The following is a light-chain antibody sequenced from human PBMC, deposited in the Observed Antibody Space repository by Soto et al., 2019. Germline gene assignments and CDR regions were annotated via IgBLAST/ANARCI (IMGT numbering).Light chain of an antibody. V-gene: IGLV2-14*01. Sequence: QSALTQPASVSGSPGQSITISCTGTSSDVGGYNYVSWYQQHPGKAPKLMIYDVSNRPSGVSNRFSGSKSGNTASLTISGLQAEDEADYCCSSYTSSSTLEVFGTGTKVTVL. CDR1: SSDVGGYNY. CDR3: SSYTSSSTLEV. CDR2: DVS. J-gene: IGLJ1*01.